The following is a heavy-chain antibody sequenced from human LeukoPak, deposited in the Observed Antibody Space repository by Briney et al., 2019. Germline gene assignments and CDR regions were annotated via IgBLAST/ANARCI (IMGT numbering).Heavy chain of an antibody. Sequence: SETLSLTCTVSGGSINNYYWSWIRQPAGKGLEWIGRIYTRGSTNYNPSLKSRVTMSVDTSKNQFSLKLSSVTAADTAVYYCARGRYCSADICSGGDAFDIWGQGTVVTVSS. J-gene: IGHJ3*02. D-gene: IGHD2-15*01. CDR3: ARGRYCSADICSGGDAFDI. CDR2: IYTRGST. CDR1: GGSINNYY. V-gene: IGHV4-4*07.